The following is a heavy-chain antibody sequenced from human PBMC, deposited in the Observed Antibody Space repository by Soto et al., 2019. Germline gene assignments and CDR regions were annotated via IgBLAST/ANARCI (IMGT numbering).Heavy chain of an antibody. CDR3: ATGGYCSSTSCYNFFDY. CDR1: GYSFTSYW. J-gene: IGHJ4*02. V-gene: IGHV5-51*01. D-gene: IGHD2-2*02. CDR2: IYPGDSDT. Sequence: GESLKIYCKGSGYSFTSYWIGWVRQMPGKGLEWMGIIYPGDSDTRYSPSFQGQVTFSADKSIGTAYLQWSSLKASDTAMYYCATGGYCSSTSCYNFFDYWGQGTPVTV.